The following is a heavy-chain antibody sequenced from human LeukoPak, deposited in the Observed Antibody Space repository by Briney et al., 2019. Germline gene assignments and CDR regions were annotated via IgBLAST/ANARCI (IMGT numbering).Heavy chain of an antibody. D-gene: IGHD6-13*01. J-gene: IGHJ5*02. CDR2: FDPEDDET. Sequence: ASVEVSCKVSGYTLTELSMHWVRQAPGKGLEWMGGFDPEDDETIYAQKFQGRVTMTEDTSTDTAYMELSSLRSEDTAVYYCATDPLPYSSSWYGWFDPWGQGTLVTVSS. V-gene: IGHV1-24*01. CDR1: GYTLTELS. CDR3: ATDPLPYSSSWYGWFDP.